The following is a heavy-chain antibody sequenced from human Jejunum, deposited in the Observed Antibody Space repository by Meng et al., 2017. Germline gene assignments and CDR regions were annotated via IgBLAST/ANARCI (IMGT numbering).Heavy chain of an antibody. J-gene: IGHJ4*02. CDR2: IYDSGST. Sequence: HVQLLESGPGPEGPSETLYPACTVSGGSVSSGNYYWSWIRQPPGKGLEWIGYIYDSGSTNYNPYLKSRVTISVDTSKNQFSLKLSSVPAAHTAVYYGVRGGFCEAAADNLIDSWGQGTLVTVSS. CDR1: GGSVSSGNYY. V-gene: IGHV4-61*01. CDR3: VRGGFCEAAADNLIDS. D-gene: IGHD6-13*01.